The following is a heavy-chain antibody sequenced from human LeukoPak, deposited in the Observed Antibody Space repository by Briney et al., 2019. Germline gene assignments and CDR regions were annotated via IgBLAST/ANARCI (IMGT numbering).Heavy chain of an antibody. CDR2: ISAYNGNT. Sequence: ASVKVSCKASGYTFTGHYMQWVRQAPGQGLEWMGWISAYNGNTNYAQKLQGRVTMTTDTSTSTAYMELRSLRSDDTAVYYCAREGYSYYFDYWGQGTLVTVSS. V-gene: IGHV1-18*04. D-gene: IGHD2-2*02. CDR3: AREGYSYYFDY. J-gene: IGHJ4*02. CDR1: GYTFTGHY.